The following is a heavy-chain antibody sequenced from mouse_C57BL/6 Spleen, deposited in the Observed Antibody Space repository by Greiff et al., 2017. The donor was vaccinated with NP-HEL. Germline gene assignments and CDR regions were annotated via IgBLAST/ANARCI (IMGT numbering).Heavy chain of an antibody. CDR3: VRQDYGYDWYFDV. V-gene: IGHV10-1*01. Sequence: EVKLMESGGGLVQPKGSLKLSCAASGFSFNTYAMNWVRQAPGKGLEWVARIRSKSNNYATYYADSVKDRFTISRDDSESMLYLQMNNLKTEDTAMYYCVRQDYGYDWYFDVWGTGTTVTVSS. CDR2: IRSKSNNYAT. CDR1: GFSFNTYA. J-gene: IGHJ1*03. D-gene: IGHD2-2*01.